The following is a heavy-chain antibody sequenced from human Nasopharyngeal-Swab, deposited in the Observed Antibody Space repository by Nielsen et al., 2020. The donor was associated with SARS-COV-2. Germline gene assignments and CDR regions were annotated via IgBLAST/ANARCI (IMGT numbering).Heavy chain of an antibody. J-gene: IGHJ4*02. D-gene: IGHD6-19*01. CDR1: GFTFRSYA. CDR2: ISGSDHTT. V-gene: IGHV3-23*01. CDR3: ARDRSGWYLDY. Sequence: GGSLRLSCAASGFTFRSYAISWVRQAPGKGLEWVSVISGSDHTTYYADSVKGRFTISRDNSKNTVNLQMNSLRAEDTAVYYCARDRSGWYLDYWGQGTLVTVSS.